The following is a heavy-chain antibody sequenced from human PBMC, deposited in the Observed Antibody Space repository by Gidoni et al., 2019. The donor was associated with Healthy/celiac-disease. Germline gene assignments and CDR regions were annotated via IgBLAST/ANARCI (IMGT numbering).Heavy chain of an antibody. V-gene: IGHV4-34*01. CDR1: GGSFSGYY. CDR2: INHSGST. Sequence: QVQLQQWGAGLLKPSETLSLTCAVYGGSFSGYYWSWIRQPPGKGLEWIGEINHSGSTNYNPSLKSRVTISVDTSKNQFSLKLSSVTAADTAVYYCARGTAGPGDYWGQGTLVTVSS. CDR3: ARGTAGPGDY. D-gene: IGHD1-1*01. J-gene: IGHJ4*02.